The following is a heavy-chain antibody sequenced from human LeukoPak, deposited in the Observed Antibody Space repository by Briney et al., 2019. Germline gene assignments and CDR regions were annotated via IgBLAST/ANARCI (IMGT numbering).Heavy chain of an antibody. J-gene: IGHJ5*02. V-gene: IGHV1-69*13. CDR2: IIPIFGTA. Sequence: SVKVSCKASGGTFSSYAISWVRQAPGQGLEWMGGIIPIFGTANYAQKFQGRVTITADESTSTAYMELSSLRSEDTAVYYCARDSSGKYVGPNPRWFDPWGQGTLVTVSS. CDR3: ARDSSGKYVGPNPRWFDP. CDR1: GGTFSSYA. D-gene: IGHD6-19*01.